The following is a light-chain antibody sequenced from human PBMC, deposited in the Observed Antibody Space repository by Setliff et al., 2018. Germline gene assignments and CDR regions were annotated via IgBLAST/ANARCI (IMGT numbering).Light chain of an antibody. CDR3: AAWDDSLNGSYV. J-gene: IGLJ1*01. CDR2: SNN. CDR1: SSNIGGNT. V-gene: IGLV1-44*01. Sequence: PGQRITISCSGSSSNIGGNTVNWYQHLPGTAPKLLIYSNNDRPSGVSNRFSGSKSGTSASLTISGLQSEDEGDYYCAAWDDSLNGSYVFGSGTKVTVL.